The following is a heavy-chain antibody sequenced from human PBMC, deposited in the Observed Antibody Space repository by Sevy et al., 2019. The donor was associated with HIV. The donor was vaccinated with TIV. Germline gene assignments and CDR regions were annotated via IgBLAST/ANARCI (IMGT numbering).Heavy chain of an antibody. Sequence: GGSLRLSCAASGFTFSDHYMDWVRQAPGKGLEWLSSISDDSRYIYYSDSVKGRFTISRANAKNLLYLQMNNLRVEDTAIYYCARDFTIFGVVSGIDYWGQGNLVTVSS. CDR2: ISDDSRYI. J-gene: IGHJ4*02. V-gene: IGHV3-21*04. CDR3: ARDFTIFGVVSGIDY. D-gene: IGHD3-3*01. CDR1: GFTFSDHY.